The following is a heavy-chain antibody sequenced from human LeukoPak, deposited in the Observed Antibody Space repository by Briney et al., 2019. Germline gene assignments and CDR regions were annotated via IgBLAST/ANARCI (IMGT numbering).Heavy chain of an antibody. CDR2: IYTSGST. D-gene: IGHD3-22*01. CDR1: GGSISSGSYY. CDR3: ARDGTYYYDSSGPPTNFDI. Sequence: PSQTLSLTCTVSGGSISSGSYYWSWIRQPAGQGLEWIGRIYTSGSTNYNPSLKRRVTISVDTSKNQFSLKLSSVTAADTAVYYCARDGTYYYDSSGPPTNFDIWGQGTMVTVSS. V-gene: IGHV4-61*02. J-gene: IGHJ3*02.